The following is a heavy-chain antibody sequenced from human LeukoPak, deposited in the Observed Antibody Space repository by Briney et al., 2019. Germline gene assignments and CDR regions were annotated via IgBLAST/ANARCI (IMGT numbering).Heavy chain of an antibody. Sequence: GGSLRLSCAASGFTFSSFDMHWVRQPTGQGLEWVSTIGTASDTYYPGSVEGRFTLSRDNAKNSLYLQMNSLTAGDAAVCYCARGPPRGKYYYMDVWGKGTTVTVSS. CDR1: GFTFSSFD. CDR3: ARGPPRGKYYYMDV. D-gene: IGHD1-1*01. J-gene: IGHJ6*03. V-gene: IGHV3-13*01. CDR2: IGTASDT.